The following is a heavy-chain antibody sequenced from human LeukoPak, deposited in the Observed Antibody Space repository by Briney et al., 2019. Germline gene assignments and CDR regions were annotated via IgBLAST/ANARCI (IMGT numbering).Heavy chain of an antibody. J-gene: IGHJ4*02. CDR3: ARDWGIYGRRRDGYNFGY. CDR1: GGSISSYH. D-gene: IGHD5-24*01. Sequence: SETLSLTCTVSGGSISSYHWSWIRQPAGKGLEWIGRIYTSGSTNYNPSLKSRVTMSVDTSKNQFSLKLSSVTAADTAVYYCARDWGIYGRRRDGYNFGYWGQGTLVTVSS. V-gene: IGHV4-4*07. CDR2: IYTSGST.